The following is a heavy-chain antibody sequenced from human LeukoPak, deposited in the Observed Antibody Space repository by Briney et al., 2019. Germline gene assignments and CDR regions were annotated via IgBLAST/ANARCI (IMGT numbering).Heavy chain of an antibody. V-gene: IGHV1-58*01. CDR1: GYTFTSTA. CDR2: IVLGSGNT. J-gene: IGHJ4*02. D-gene: IGHD2-2*01. CDR3: AVDQGRPAGDAFDY. Sequence: SEKVSCKVAGYTFTSTAAQWVRPANGQRQECIVWIVLGSGNTNYAQKFQERLTITRDMSTTTAYMELSSLTSEDTAVYFCAVDQGRPAGDAFDYWGQGTLVTVSS.